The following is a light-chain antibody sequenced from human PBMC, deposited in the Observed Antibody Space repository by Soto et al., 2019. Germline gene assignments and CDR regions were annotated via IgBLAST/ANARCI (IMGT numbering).Light chain of an antibody. CDR3: VLYMGSGVGV. Sequence: QAVVTQEPSFSVSPGGTVTLTCGLSSGSVSTNYYPSWFQQTPGQTPRPLIFNTNTRSSGVPDRFSGSILGNKAALTITGAQADDESAYYCVLYMGSGVGVFGGGTKLTVL. V-gene: IGLV8-61*01. CDR2: NTN. CDR1: SGSVSTNYY. J-gene: IGLJ3*02.